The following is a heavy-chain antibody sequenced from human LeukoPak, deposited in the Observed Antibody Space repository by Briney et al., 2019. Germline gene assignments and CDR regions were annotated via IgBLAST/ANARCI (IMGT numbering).Heavy chain of an antibody. D-gene: IGHD4-23*01. Sequence: GASVKVSCKASGYSFTNYFMHWVRQAPGQGLEWMGIINPSSGDTNYAQKFQGRVTMTSDTSTSTVYLELGSLRSDDTAVFYCARDQRDYGGDSQSHAFDIWGQGTVVTVSS. CDR3: ARDQRDYGGDSQSHAFDI. J-gene: IGHJ3*02. V-gene: IGHV1-46*01. CDR2: INPSSGDT. CDR1: GYSFTNYF.